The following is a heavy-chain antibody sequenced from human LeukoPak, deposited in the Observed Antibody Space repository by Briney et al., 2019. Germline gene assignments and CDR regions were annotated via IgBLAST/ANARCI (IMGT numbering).Heavy chain of an antibody. Sequence: GGSLRLSCAASGFTFSSYWMHWVRQAPWKGLVWVSRINSDGSSTSYADSVKGRFTISRDNAKNTLYLQMNSLRAEDTAVYYCARDGAYGGTFDYWGQGTLVTVSS. CDR1: GFTFSSYW. J-gene: IGHJ4*02. CDR3: ARDGAYGGTFDY. V-gene: IGHV3-74*01. CDR2: INSDGSST. D-gene: IGHD4-23*01.